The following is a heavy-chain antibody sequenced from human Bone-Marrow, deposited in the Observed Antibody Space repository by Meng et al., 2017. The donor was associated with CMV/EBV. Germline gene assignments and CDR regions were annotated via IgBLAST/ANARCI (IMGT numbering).Heavy chain of an antibody. D-gene: IGHD3-3*01. CDR2: FYYSGGT. J-gene: IGHJ6*02. CDR3: ARVQGQLRFLEWLPHSYYYYGMDV. Sequence: SETLSLTCTVSGASVSSGGDFWSWIRQPPGKGLEWIGHFYYSGGTKYNPSLKSRVTISVDTSKNQFSLKLSSVTAADTAVYYCARVQGQLRFLEWLPHSYYYYGMDVWGQGPTVTVYS. CDR1: GASVSSGGDF. V-gene: IGHV4-61*08.